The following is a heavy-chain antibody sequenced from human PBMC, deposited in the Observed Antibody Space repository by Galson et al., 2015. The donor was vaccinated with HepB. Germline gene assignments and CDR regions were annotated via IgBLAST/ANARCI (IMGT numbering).Heavy chain of an antibody. V-gene: IGHV1-18*01. J-gene: IGHJ6*02. Sequence: SVKVSCKASGYIFTNYGIAWVRQAPGQGLEWMGWISAYNGNTNYAQKLQGRVTMTTDTSTSTAYMELRSLRSDDTAVYYCARTFLEWLPTSGMDVWGQGTTVTVSS. CDR2: ISAYNGNT. D-gene: IGHD3-3*01. CDR3: ARTFLEWLPTSGMDV. CDR1: GYIFTNYG.